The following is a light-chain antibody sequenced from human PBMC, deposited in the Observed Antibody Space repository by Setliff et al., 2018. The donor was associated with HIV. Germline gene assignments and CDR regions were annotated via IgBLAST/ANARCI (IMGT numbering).Light chain of an antibody. CDR3: SSYAGSYTSYVL. CDR1: SSDVGSYNR. V-gene: IGLV2-18*02. CDR2: EVN. Sequence: LTQPPSVSGSPGQSVTISCTGTSSDVGSYNRVSWYQQPPGTAPKLMIYEVNNRPSGVPDRFSGSKSGNTASLTISGLQAEDEADYYCSSYAGSYTSYVLFGGGTKVTVL. J-gene: IGLJ2*01.